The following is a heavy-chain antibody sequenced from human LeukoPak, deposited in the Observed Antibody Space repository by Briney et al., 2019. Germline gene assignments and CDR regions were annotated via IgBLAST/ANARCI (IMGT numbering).Heavy chain of an antibody. CDR1: GFTFSSYS. CDR2: ISSSSSYI. D-gene: IGHD2-21*02. J-gene: IGHJ4*02. V-gene: IGHV3-21*01. Sequence: GGSLRLSCAASGFTFSSYSMNWVRQAPGKGLEWVSSISSSSSYIYYADSVKGRFTISRDNAKNSLYLQMNSLRAEDTAVYYCAREWGVVTAIPGTGIDYWGQGTLVTVSS. CDR3: AREWGVVTAIPGTGIDY.